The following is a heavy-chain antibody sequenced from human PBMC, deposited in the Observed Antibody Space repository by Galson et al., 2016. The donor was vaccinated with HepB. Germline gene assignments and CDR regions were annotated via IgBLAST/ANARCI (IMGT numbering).Heavy chain of an antibody. CDR2: IDYWSSTI. J-gene: IGHJ4*02. Sequence: SLRLSCAASGFTFSDSTMNWVRQAPGKGLEWVSYIDYWSSTIYYADSVKGRFTISRDNAMNSLYLQMNILRDEDTPVYYCARLSTYRYPSVDHWGQGTLVTVSS. D-gene: IGHD1-26*01. V-gene: IGHV3-48*02. CDR1: GFTFSDST. CDR3: ARLSTYRYPSVDH.